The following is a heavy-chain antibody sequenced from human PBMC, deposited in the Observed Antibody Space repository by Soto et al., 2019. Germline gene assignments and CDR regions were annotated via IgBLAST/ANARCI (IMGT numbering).Heavy chain of an antibody. CDR1: GGSISSYH. CDR2: VHYSWGS. V-gene: IGHV4-59*08. Sequence: QVQLQESGPGLVKPSETLSLSCTVSGGSISSYHWSWIRQTPGKGLEWIGYVHYSWGSNYNPSLKSRVAISLDTSKSQFSLKLPSVTATDTAVYYCARQGFGALHGLVAVWGQGTTVTVSS. D-gene: IGHD3-10*01. CDR3: ARQGFGALHGLVAV. J-gene: IGHJ6*02.